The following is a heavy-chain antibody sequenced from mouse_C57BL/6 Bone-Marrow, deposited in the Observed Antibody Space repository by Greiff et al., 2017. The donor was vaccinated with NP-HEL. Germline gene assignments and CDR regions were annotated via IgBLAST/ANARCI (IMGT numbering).Heavy chain of an antibody. CDR1: GYTFTDYN. V-gene: IGHV1-18*01. D-gene: IGHD1-1*01. CDR3: ARRALYDGSSPWFAY. CDR2: INPNNGGT. Sequence: EVQLQQSGPELVKPGASVKIPCKASGYTFTDYNMDWVKQSHGKSLEWIGDINPNNGGTIYNQKFKGKATLTVDKSSSTAYMELRSLTSEDTAVYYCARRALYDGSSPWFAYWGQGTLVTVSA. J-gene: IGHJ3*01.